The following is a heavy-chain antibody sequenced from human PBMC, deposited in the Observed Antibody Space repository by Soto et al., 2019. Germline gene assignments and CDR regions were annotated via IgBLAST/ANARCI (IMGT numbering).Heavy chain of an antibody. CDR2: IWYDGSNK. CDR3: ARAAAEWFGELHY. J-gene: IGHJ4*02. D-gene: IGHD3-10*01. CDR1: GITFSRYG. V-gene: IGHV3-33*01. Sequence: GGSLRLSCAASGITFSRYGMHWVRQAPGKGLEWLAVIWYDGSNKYYADSVKGRFTISRDNSKSTPYLQMNSLRAEDTAVYYCARAAAEWFGELHYWGQGTLVTVSS.